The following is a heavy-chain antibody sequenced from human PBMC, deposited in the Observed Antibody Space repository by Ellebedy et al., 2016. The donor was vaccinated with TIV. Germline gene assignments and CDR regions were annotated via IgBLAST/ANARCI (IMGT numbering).Heavy chain of an antibody. V-gene: IGHV3-21*01. CDR3: AREGEEMAHGMDV. CDR2: ISSSSSYI. Sequence: GGSLRLSXAASGFTFSSYSMNWVRQAPGKGLEWVSSISSSSSYIYYADSVKGRFTISRDNAKNSLYLQMNSLRAEDTAVYYCAREGEEMAHGMDVWGQGTTVTVSS. J-gene: IGHJ6*02. D-gene: IGHD5-24*01. CDR1: GFTFSSYS.